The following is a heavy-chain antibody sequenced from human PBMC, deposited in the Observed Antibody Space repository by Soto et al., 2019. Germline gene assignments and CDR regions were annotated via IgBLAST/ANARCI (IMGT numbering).Heavy chain of an antibody. J-gene: IGHJ3*01. CDR3: AGDHVPIVRGAYAS. D-gene: IGHD2-8*01. Sequence: QVQLVQSVAEVKKPGSSVKVSCKASGGTFSSYAISWVRQAPGQGLEWRGGIIPIFGTANYAQKFQSRVTITADESTSTAYMELSSLRSEDTAVYYCAGDHVPIVRGAYASWVQGTMDTVSS. CDR1: GGTFSSYA. CDR2: IIPIFGTA. V-gene: IGHV1-69*01.